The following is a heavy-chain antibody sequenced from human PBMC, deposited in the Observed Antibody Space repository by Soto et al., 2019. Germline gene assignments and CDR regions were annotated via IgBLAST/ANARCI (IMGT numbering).Heavy chain of an antibody. D-gene: IGHD3-10*01. CDR2: ISGSGGST. J-gene: IGHJ4*02. V-gene: IGHV3-23*01. CDR3: AKGSTYGSGSYPDY. Sequence: GGSLRLSCAASGFTFSSYAMSWVRQAPGKWLEWVSAISGSGGSTYYADSVKGRFTISRDNSKNTLYLQMNSLRAEDTAVYYCAKGSTYGSGSYPDYWGQGTLVTVSS. CDR1: GFTFSSYA.